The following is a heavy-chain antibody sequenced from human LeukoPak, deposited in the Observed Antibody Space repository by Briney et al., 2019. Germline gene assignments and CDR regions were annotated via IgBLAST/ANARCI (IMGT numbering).Heavy chain of an antibody. D-gene: IGHD3-10*01. Sequence: ASVKVSCKAFGYTFTSNYMHWVRQAPGQGPEWMGVINPSGGSRNYAQKFQDRVTMTRDTSTSTVYMELSSLRSEDTAVYYCARGPRITLVRGGQWYYYMDVWGKGTTVTISS. CDR2: INPSGGSR. CDR1: GYTFTSNY. V-gene: IGHV1-46*01. CDR3: ARGPRITLVRGGQWYYYMDV. J-gene: IGHJ6*03.